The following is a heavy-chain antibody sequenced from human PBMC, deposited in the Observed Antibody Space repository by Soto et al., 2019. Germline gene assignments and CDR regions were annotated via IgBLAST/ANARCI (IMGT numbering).Heavy chain of an antibody. J-gene: IGHJ5*02. CDR3: VKEGYDYVVWFDP. V-gene: IGHV3-64D*08. D-gene: IGHD3-16*01. CDR1: GFTFSSYA. Sequence: GGSLRLSCSASGFTFSSYAMHWVRQAPGKGLEYVSAISSNGGSTYYADSVKGRFTISRDNSKNTLYLQMSSLRAEDTAVYYCVKEGYDYVVWFDPWGQGTLVTVSS. CDR2: ISSNGGST.